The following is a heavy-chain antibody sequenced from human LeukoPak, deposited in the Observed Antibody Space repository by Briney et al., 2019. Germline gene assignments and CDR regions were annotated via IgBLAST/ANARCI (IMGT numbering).Heavy chain of an antibody. J-gene: IGHJ4*02. CDR1: GFTFSSYG. CDR3: TGNYYGSGSYADFDY. Sequence: GGSLRLSCAASGFTFSSYGMHWVRQAPGKGLEWVAFIRYDGSNKYYADSVKGRFTISRDNSKNTLYLQMNSLRAEDTAVYYCTGNYYGSGSYADFDYWGQGTLVTVSS. V-gene: IGHV3-30*02. D-gene: IGHD3-10*01. CDR2: IRYDGSNK.